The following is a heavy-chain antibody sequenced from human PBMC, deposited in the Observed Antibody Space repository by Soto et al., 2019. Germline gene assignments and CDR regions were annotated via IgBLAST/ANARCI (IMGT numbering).Heavy chain of an antibody. CDR3: ARGITGTTYYYYYGMDV. J-gene: IGHJ6*02. CDR1: GYTFTSYG. D-gene: IGHD1-7*01. V-gene: IGHV1-18*01. CDR2: ISAYNGNA. Sequence: ASVKISCKASGYTFTSYGISWVRQAPGQGLEWMGWISAYNGNANYAQKLQGRVTMTTDTSTSTAYMELRSLRSDDTAVYYCARGITGTTYYYYYGMDVWGQGPTVTVSS.